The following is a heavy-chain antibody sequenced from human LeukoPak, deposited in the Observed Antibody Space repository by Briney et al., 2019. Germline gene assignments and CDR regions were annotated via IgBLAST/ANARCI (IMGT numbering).Heavy chain of an antibody. Sequence: PGGSLRLSCAASGCTFSSSAMSWVRKAPGKGLEWVSAIRNNGGYTYYADSVLGRFTISRDNSKSTLCLQMNSLRAEDTAVYYCAKQLGYCSDGSCYFPYWGQGTLVTVSS. V-gene: IGHV3-23*01. CDR3: AKQLGYCSDGSCYFPY. J-gene: IGHJ4*02. D-gene: IGHD2-15*01. CDR2: IRNNGGYT. CDR1: GCTFSSSA.